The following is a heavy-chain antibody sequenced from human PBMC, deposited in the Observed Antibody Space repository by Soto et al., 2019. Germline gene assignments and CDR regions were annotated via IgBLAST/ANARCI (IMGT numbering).Heavy chain of an antibody. CDR1: GYTFTSYY. CDR2: INPSGGST. Sequence: ASVKVSCKASGYTFTSYYMHWVRQAPGQGLEWMGIINPSGGSTSYAQRFQGRVTMTRDTSTSTVYMELSSLRSEDTAVYYCARDGYNHNWFDPWGQGTLVTVSS. CDR3: ARDGYNHNWFDP. J-gene: IGHJ5*02. V-gene: IGHV1-46*01. D-gene: IGHD5-12*01.